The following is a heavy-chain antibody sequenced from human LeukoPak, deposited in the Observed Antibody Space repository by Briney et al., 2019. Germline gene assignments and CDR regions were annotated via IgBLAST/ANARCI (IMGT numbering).Heavy chain of an antibody. V-gene: IGHV4-59*08. CDR1: GGSIRTYY. J-gene: IGHJ4*02. CDR2: TYSSGST. Sequence: SETLSLTCTVSGGSIRTYYWSWIRQPPGKGLEWIGYTYSSGSTNYNPSLKSRVTISVDTSKNQFSLKLSSVTAADTAVYYCAIWEYSSGWYWGQGTLVTVSS. D-gene: IGHD6-25*01. CDR3: AIWEYSSGWY.